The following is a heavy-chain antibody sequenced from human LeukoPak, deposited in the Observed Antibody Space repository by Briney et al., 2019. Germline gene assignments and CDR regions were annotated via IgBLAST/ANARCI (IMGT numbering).Heavy chain of an antibody. Sequence: GRSLTLSCAASGFTFGDYAMHWVRQAPGKGLEWVSGFSWNSANIAPADSLKGRFNISRDNAKSSLHVEMKSLRTDDTAVYYGVKDRGDHMNGVFDYWGQGTLVTVSS. D-gene: IGHD1-1*01. J-gene: IGHJ4*02. CDR1: GFTFGDYA. V-gene: IGHV3-9*01. CDR2: FSWNSANI. CDR3: VKDRGDHMNGVFDY.